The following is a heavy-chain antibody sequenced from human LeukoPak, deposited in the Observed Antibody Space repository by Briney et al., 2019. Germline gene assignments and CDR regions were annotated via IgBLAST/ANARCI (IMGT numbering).Heavy chain of an antibody. D-gene: IGHD6-6*01. CDR2: INHSGST. V-gene: IGHV4-34*01. J-gene: IGHJ4*02. CDR3: ATGGGSSSLFDY. Sequence: NPSETLSLTCAAYGGSFSGYYWSWIRQPPGKGMEWIGEINHSGSTNNNPCLKSRVTISVNTSKNQFSLKLSAVTAAYTAVYYCATGGGSSSLFDYWGQGTLVTVSS. CDR1: GGSFSGYY.